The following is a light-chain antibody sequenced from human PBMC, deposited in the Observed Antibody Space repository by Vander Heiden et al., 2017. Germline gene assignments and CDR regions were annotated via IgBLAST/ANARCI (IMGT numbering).Light chain of an antibody. V-gene: IGKV1-33*01. CDR1: QDISNY. CDR3: QQEDNLPVT. Sequence: DIQMTQSPSSLSASVGDRVTITCQASQDISNYLNWYQQKPGEAPKLLIYDASNLETGVPSRFSGSGSGTDFTFTISSLQPENFATYYCQQEDNLPVTFGGGTKVEIK. CDR2: DAS. J-gene: IGKJ4*01.